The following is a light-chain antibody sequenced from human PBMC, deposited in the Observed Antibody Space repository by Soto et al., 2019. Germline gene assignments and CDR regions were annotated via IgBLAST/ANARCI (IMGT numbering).Light chain of an antibody. Sequence: QAVVTQEPSLTVSPGGTVTLTCGSSTGTVTSGHFPYWFQQKPGQAPRALIYDVTKKHSWTPARFSGSLLGDKAALTLSGVHAEDEAEYYCLLTYSDAVVFGGGTKVTVL. CDR3: LLTYSDAVV. J-gene: IGLJ2*01. V-gene: IGLV7-46*01. CDR2: DVT. CDR1: TGTVTSGHF.